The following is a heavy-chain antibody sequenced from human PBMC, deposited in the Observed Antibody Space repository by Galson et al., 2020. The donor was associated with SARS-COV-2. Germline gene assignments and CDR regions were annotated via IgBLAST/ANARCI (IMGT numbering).Heavy chain of an antibody. Sequence: SETLSLTCAVYGGSFSGYYWSWIRQPPGKGLEWIGEINHSGSTNYNPSLKSRVTISVETSKNQFSLKLSSVTAADTAVYYCARGGIAAAASGDYYYYGMDVWGQGTTVTVSS. D-gene: IGHD6-13*01. CDR3: ARGGIAAAASGDYYYYGMDV. CDR1: GGSFSGYY. J-gene: IGHJ6*02. CDR2: INHSGST. V-gene: IGHV4-34*01.